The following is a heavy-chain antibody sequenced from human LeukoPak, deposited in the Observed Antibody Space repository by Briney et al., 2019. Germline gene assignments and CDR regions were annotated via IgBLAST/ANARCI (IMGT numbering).Heavy chain of an antibody. D-gene: IGHD3-22*01. J-gene: IGHJ4*02. CDR1: GGSISSGSYY. Sequence: SETLSLTCTVSGGSISSGSYYWGWIRQPPGKGLEWIGTIYYSGSTYYNPSLKSRVTISVDTSKNQFSLRLSSVTAADTAVYYCARGNYYDSGSYYAFDYWGQGSLVTVSS. CDR2: IYYSGST. V-gene: IGHV4-39*07. CDR3: ARGNYYDSGSYYAFDY.